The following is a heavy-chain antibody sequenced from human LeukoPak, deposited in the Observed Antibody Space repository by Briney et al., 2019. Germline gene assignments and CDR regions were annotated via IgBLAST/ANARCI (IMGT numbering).Heavy chain of an antibody. CDR3: AKSRSNYDFWSAFDY. Sequence: QPGGSLRLSCVASGFPFNTYFMHWVRQAPGKGLEWVASIRYDGSNKYYADSVRGRLSISRDNSKETLHLQMNSLRTGDTAVYYCAKSRSNYDFWSAFDYWGQGALVTVSS. CDR1: GFPFNTYF. V-gene: IGHV3-30*02. CDR2: IRYDGSNK. D-gene: IGHD3-3*01. J-gene: IGHJ4*02.